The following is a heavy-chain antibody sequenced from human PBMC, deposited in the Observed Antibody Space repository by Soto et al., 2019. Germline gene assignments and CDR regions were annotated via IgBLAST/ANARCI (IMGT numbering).Heavy chain of an antibody. CDR2: INAGNGNT. CDR1: GYTFTSYA. J-gene: IGHJ2*01. V-gene: IGHV1-3*01. D-gene: IGHD6-13*01. Sequence: ASVKVSCKASGYTFTSYAMHWVRQAPGQRLEWMGWINAGNGNTKYSQKFQGRVTITRDTSASTAYMELSSLRSEDTAVYYCARDGKREQLGQGEWYFDLWGRGTLVTVSS. CDR3: ARDGKREQLGQGEWYFDL.